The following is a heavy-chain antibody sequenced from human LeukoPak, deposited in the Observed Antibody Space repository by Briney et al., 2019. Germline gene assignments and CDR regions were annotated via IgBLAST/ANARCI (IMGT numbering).Heavy chain of an antibody. CDR2: INPNSGDT. V-gene: IGHV1-2*02. CDR3: ARAEDIVVVPAADNWFDP. J-gene: IGHJ5*02. D-gene: IGHD2-2*01. CDR1: GDTFSDYSSSYS. Sequence: ASVKVSCKTSGDTFSDYSSSYSITWVRQAPGQGLECMGWINPNSGDTNYAQKFQGRVTMTRDTSISTAYMELSRLRSDDTAVYCCARAEDIVVVPAADNWFDPWGQGTLVTVSS.